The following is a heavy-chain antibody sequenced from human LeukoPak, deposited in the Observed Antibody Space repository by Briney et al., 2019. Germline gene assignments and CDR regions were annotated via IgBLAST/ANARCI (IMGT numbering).Heavy chain of an antibody. J-gene: IGHJ4*02. V-gene: IGHV3-7*01. CDR1: GFTFSSYW. D-gene: IGHD3-3*01. CDR2: IKQDGSVE. CDR3: ARAPRPAFWSGYCDY. Sequence: PGGSLRLSCAASGFTFSSYWMSWVRQAPGKGLEWVANIKQDGSVEYYVDSMKGRFTISRDNAKNSLYLQMNSLRGEDTAVCYCARAPRPAFWSGYCDYWGQGTLVTVSS.